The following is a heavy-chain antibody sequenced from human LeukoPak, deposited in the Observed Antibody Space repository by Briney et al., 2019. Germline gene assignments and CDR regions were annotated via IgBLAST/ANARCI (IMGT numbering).Heavy chain of an antibody. V-gene: IGHV3-23*01. Sequence: GGSLRLSCVASGFTFSSYAMSWVRQAPGKGLEWVSAISGSGGSTHYADSVKGRFTISRDNSKNTLYLQMNSLRAEDTAVYYCAKDQGTAMVSSYYYGMDVWGQGTTVTVSS. CDR2: ISGSGGST. CDR1: GFTFSSYA. CDR3: AKDQGTAMVSSYYYGMDV. D-gene: IGHD5-18*01. J-gene: IGHJ6*02.